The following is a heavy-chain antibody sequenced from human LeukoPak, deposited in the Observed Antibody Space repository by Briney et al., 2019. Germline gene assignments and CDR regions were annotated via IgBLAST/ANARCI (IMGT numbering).Heavy chain of an antibody. CDR2: ISSSSSYI. D-gene: IGHD3-9*01. CDR1: GFTFSSYS. CDR3: ARATTYDILTGYFDY. Sequence: GSLRLSCAASGFTFSSYSMNWVRQAPGKGLEWVSFISSSSSYIYYAESVKGRFTMSRDNAKNSLYLQMNSLRAEDTAVYYCARATTYDILTGYFDYWGQGTLVTVSS. V-gene: IGHV3-21*01. J-gene: IGHJ4*02.